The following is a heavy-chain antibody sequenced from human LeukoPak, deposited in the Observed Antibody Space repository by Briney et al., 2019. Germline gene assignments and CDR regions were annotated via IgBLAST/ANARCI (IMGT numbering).Heavy chain of an antibody. Sequence: GASVKVSCKASGYTFTGYYMHWARQAPGQGLEWMGWINPNSGGTNYAQKFQGRVTMTRDTSISTAYMELSRLRSDDTAVYYCARKDTPQYCSSTSCYWESGGGIVDYWGQGTLVTVSS. CDR1: GYTFTGYY. J-gene: IGHJ4*02. CDR3: ARKDTPQYCSSTSCYWESGGGIVDY. CDR2: INPNSGGT. V-gene: IGHV1-2*02. D-gene: IGHD2-2*01.